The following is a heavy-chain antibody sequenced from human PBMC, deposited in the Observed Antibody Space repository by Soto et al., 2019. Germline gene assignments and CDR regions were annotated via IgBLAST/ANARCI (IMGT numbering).Heavy chain of an antibody. Sequence: SETLSLTCAVYGGSFSGYYWSWIRQPPGKGLEWIGEINDSGSTNYNPSLESRVTISVDTSKNQFSLKLSSLTAEDTAVYYCARDGTDILTGYYQYYFDYWGQGTLVTVSS. CDR3: ARDGTDILTGYYQYYFDY. CDR2: INDSGST. D-gene: IGHD3-9*01. V-gene: IGHV4-34*01. CDR1: GGSFSGYY. J-gene: IGHJ4*02.